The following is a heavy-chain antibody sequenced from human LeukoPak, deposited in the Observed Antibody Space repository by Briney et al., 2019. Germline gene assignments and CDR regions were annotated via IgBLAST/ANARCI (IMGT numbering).Heavy chain of an antibody. CDR3: AKGFRRDTLLLWFGEFIFDY. J-gene: IGHJ4*02. CDR2: ISWNSGSI. Sequence: PGGSLRLSCAASGFTFDDYAMHWVRQAPGKGLEWVSGISWNSGSIGYADSVKGRFTISRDNAKNSLYLQMNSLRAEDTALYYCAKGFRRDTLLLWFGEFIFDYWGQGTLVTVSS. CDR1: GFTFDDYA. D-gene: IGHD3-10*01. V-gene: IGHV3-9*01.